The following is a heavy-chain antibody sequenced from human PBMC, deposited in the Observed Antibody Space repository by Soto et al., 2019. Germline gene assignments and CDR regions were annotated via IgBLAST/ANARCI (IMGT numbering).Heavy chain of an antibody. CDR1: GGSFSAYY. CDR2: INHSGST. J-gene: IGHJ6*03. Sequence: PPETLSLTCAVSGGSFSAYYWSWFLQPPGKGLEWIGEINHSGSTNYNPSLKSRVTISVDTSKNQFSLKLSSVTAADTAVYYCARVRGGSSLYSSYYMDVWGKGTTVTVSS. V-gene: IGHV4-34*01. D-gene: IGHD2-15*01. CDR3: ARVRGGSSLYSSYYMDV.